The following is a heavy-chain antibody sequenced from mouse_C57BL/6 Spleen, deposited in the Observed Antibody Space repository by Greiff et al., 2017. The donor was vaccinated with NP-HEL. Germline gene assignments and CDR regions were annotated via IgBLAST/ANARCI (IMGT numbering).Heavy chain of an antibody. Sequence: QVQLQQPGAELVRPGSSVKLSCKASGYTFTSYWMHWVKQRPIQGLEWIGNIDPSDSETHYNQKFKDKATLTVDKSSSTAYMQLSSLTSEDSAVYYCARRGKEESFAYWGQGTLVTVSA. CDR2: IDPSDSET. J-gene: IGHJ3*01. CDR1: GYTFTSYW. CDR3: ARRGKEESFAY. V-gene: IGHV1-52*01.